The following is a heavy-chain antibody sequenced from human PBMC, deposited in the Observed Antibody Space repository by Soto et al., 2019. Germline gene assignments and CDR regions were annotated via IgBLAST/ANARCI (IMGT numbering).Heavy chain of an antibody. CDR2: ISGSGGST. Sequence: GGSLRLSCAASGFTFSSYAMSWVRQAPGKGLEWVSAISGSGGSTYYADSVKGRFTISRDNSKNTLYLQMNSLRAEDTAVYYCAKVREYSSSSGPRFHYFDYWGQGTLVTVSS. J-gene: IGHJ4*02. CDR1: GFTFSSYA. CDR3: AKVREYSSSSGPRFHYFDY. D-gene: IGHD6-6*01. V-gene: IGHV3-23*01.